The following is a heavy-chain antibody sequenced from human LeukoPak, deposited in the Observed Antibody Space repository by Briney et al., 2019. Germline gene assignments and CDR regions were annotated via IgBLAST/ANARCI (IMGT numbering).Heavy chain of an antibody. J-gene: IGHJ3*02. CDR3: ARVSTMSPNHHEDDAFDI. CDR1: GYTFTSYG. D-gene: IGHD2/OR15-2a*01. V-gene: IGHV1-18*01. Sequence: VASVKVSCKASGYTFTSYGISWVRQAPGQGLEWMGWISAYNGNTNYAQKLQGRVTMTTDTSTSTAYMELRSLRSDDTAVYYCARVSTMSPNHHEDDAFDIWGQGTMVTVSS. CDR2: ISAYNGNT.